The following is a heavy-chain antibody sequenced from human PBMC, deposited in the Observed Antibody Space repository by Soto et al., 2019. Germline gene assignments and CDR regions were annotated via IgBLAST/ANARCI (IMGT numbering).Heavy chain of an antibody. Sequence: SETLSLTCTVSGGSISSGGYYWTWIRQHPGKGLEWIGCIYYRGSTHHNPSLKSRVTISVDTSKNQFSLKLSSVTAADTAVYYCARVVDSSGYPFDYWGQGTLVTVSS. J-gene: IGHJ4*02. D-gene: IGHD3-22*01. CDR1: GGSISSGGYY. CDR3: ARVVDSSGYPFDY. CDR2: IYYRGST. V-gene: IGHV4-31*03.